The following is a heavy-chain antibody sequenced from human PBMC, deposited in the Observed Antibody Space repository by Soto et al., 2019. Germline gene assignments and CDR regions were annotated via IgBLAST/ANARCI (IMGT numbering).Heavy chain of an antibody. CDR3: ARVLTVAVDAFDI. V-gene: IGHV1-69*06. D-gene: IGHD6-19*01. J-gene: IGHJ3*02. CDR1: GGTFSSYA. CDR2: IIPIFGTA. Sequence: ASVKVSCKASGGTFSSYAISWVRQAPGQGLEWMGGIIPIFGTANYAQKFQGRVTITADKSTSTAYMELSSLRSEDTAVYYCARVLTVAVDAFDIWGQGTMVTVSS.